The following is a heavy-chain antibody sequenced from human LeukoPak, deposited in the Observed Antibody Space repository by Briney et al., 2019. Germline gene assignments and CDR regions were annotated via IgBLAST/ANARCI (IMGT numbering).Heavy chain of an antibody. CDR1: GFTFSNSG. J-gene: IGHJ3*02. CDR3: AKDSVYGGWGNAFDI. V-gene: IGHV3-30*02. D-gene: IGHD3-16*01. CDR2: LLYDGSSK. Sequence: GGSLRLSCAASGFTFSNSGMHWVRRAPGKGLEWVSFLLYDGSSKFYTDSVQGRFTISRDNSKNTLYLQMNSLRVEDAAVYYCAKDSVYGGWGNAFDIWGQGTMVTVSS.